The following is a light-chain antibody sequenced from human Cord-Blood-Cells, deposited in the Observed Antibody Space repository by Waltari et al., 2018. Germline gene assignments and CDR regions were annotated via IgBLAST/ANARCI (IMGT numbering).Light chain of an antibody. J-gene: IGLJ1*01. CDR2: EGS. CDR1: SSDVGSYNL. Sequence: QSALTQPASVSGSPGQSITISCTGTSSDVGSYNLVSWYQQHPGKAPKLMMYEGSKRPSGVSKRFSGSNSGNTASLTISVLQAEDEADYYCCSYAGSSTYVFGTGTKVTVL. CDR3: CSYAGSSTYV. V-gene: IGLV2-23*01.